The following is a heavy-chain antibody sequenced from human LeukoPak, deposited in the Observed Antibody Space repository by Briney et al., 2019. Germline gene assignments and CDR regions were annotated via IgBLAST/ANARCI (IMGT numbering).Heavy chain of an antibody. CDR1: GGSFSGYY. Sequence: SETLSLTCAVYGGSFSGYYWSWIRQPPGKGLEWIGEINHSGSTNYNPSLKSQVTISVDTSKNQFSLKLSSVTAADTAVYYCARGSRTYYDFWSGYYQNWFDPWGQGTLVTVSS. CDR3: ARGSRTYYDFWSGYYQNWFDP. J-gene: IGHJ5*02. D-gene: IGHD3-3*01. V-gene: IGHV4-34*01. CDR2: INHSGST.